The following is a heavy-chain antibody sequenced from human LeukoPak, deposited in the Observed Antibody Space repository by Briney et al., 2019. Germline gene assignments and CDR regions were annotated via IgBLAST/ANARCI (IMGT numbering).Heavy chain of an antibody. J-gene: IGHJ6*03. CDR1: GFTFSSHA. CDR2: ISYDGSNK. V-gene: IGHV3-30-3*01. CDR3: ARGADPLYYYYYMDV. Sequence: PGGSLRLSCAASGFTFSSHAMHWVRQAPGKGLEWVAVISYDGSNKYYADSVKGRFTISRDNSKNTLYLQMNSLRAEDTAVYYCARGADPLYYYYYMDVWGKGTTVTVSS.